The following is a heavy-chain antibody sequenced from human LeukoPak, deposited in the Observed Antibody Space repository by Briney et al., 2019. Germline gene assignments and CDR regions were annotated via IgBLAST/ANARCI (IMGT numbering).Heavy chain of an antibody. CDR1: GFTFSSYE. D-gene: IGHD6-6*01. CDR3: AKGSSRHDY. CDR2: ISSSGNTI. V-gene: IGHV3-48*03. Sequence: GGSLRLSCAASGFTFSSYEFNWVRQAPGKGLEWVSYISSSGNTIYYADSVKGRFTISRDNSKNTLYLQMNSLRAEDTAVYYCAKGSSRHDYWGQGTLVTVSS. J-gene: IGHJ4*02.